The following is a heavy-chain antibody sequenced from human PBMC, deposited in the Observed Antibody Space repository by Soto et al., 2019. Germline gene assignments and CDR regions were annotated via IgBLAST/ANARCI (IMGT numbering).Heavy chain of an antibody. V-gene: IGHV4-31*03. CDR3: AKDSPVVVVAATPPYDY. CDR1: GGSINSGGYY. Sequence: PSETLSLTCTVSGGSINSGGYYWSWIRQHPGKGLEWIGYIYYTGNTYYNPSLKSRLTISMDTSKSQFSLKLSSVTAADTAVYYCAKDSPVVVVAATPPYDYWGQGTLVTVSS. D-gene: IGHD2-15*01. J-gene: IGHJ4*02. CDR2: IYYTGNT.